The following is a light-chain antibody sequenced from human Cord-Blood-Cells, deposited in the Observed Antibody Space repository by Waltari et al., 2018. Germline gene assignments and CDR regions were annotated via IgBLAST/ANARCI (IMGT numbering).Light chain of an antibody. CDR2: DAS. J-gene: IGKJ2*01. Sequence: EIVLTQSLATLSLSPGERATISCRASQSVSSYLAWYQQKPGQAPRLLIYDASNRATGIPARFSGSGSVTDFTLTISSLEPEDFAVYYCQQRSNWPLYTFGQGTNLEIK. CDR1: QSVSSY. V-gene: IGKV3-11*01. CDR3: QQRSNWPLYT.